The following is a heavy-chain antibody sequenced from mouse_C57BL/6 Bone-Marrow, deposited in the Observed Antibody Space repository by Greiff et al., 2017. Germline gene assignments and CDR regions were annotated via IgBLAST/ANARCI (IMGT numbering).Heavy chain of an antibody. D-gene: IGHD2-4*01. CDR1: GFTFSSYA. J-gene: IGHJ4*01. Sequence: EVMLVESGEGLVKPGGSLKLSCAASGFTFSSYAMSWVRQTPEKRLAWVAYISSGGDYIYYADTVKGRFTIARDNARNTLYLQMSSLKSEDTAMYYGTRDGTMITTRDCYAMDYWGQGTSVTVSS. V-gene: IGHV5-9-1*02. CDR3: TRDGTMITTRDCYAMDY. CDR2: ISSGGDYI.